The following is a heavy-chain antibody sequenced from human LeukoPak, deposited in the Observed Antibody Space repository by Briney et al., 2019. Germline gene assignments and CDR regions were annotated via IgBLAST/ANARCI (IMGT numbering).Heavy chain of an antibody. CDR1: GFTXXXYA. Sequence: SXRLSCAXXGFTXXXYAMSWVRQAPGKGLEWVSAISGSGGSTYYADSVKGRFTISRDNSKNTLYLQMNSLRAEDTAVYYCAKDKRMDVWGQGTTVTVSS. J-gene: IGHJ6*02. V-gene: IGHV3-23*01. CDR3: AKDKRMDV. CDR2: ISGSGGST.